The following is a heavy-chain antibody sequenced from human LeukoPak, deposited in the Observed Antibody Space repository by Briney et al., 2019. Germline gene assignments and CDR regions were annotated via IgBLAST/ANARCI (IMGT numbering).Heavy chain of an antibody. CDR1: GYTFTSYG. V-gene: IGHV1-18*01. CDR3: ARAQGFSVWFGEPLDY. D-gene: IGHD3-10*01. CDR2: ISAYNGNT. J-gene: IGHJ4*02. Sequence: VASVKVSCKASGYTFTSYGISWVRQAPGQGLEWMGWISAYNGNTNYALKLQGRVTMTTDTSTSTAYMELRSLRSDDTAVYYCARAQGFSVWFGEPLDYWGQGTLVTVSS.